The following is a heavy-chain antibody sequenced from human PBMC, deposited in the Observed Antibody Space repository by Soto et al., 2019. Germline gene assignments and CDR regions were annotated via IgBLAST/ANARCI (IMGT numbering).Heavy chain of an antibody. CDR2: ISYDGSNQ. V-gene: IGHV3-30-3*01. D-gene: IGHD1-7*01. CDR1: GFTFSDFE. J-gene: IGHJ4*02. Sequence: QVQLVESGGGVVQPGRSLRLSCSASGFTFSDFEMYWVRQAPGKGLDWVSFISYDGSNQYYAVSVKGRFTVSRDNSKNTLFLLMNSLRPEDTAVYFCARRTGTAPRFDYWGQGTLVTVSS. CDR3: ARRTGTAPRFDY.